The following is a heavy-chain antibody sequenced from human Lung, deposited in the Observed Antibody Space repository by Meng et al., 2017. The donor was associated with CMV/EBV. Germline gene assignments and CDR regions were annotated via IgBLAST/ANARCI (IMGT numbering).Heavy chain of an antibody. CDR3: VGEMTSISHFGMDV. J-gene: IGHJ6*02. CDR2: INGVGGTT. D-gene: IGHD4-11*01. Sequence: SCAASGLAFSDYWMHWVRQVPGMGLVWVSHINGVGGTTNYADSVQGRFTISRDNAKNTVYLQMNSLRVEDTAVYYCVGEMTSISHFGMDVWGQGTTVTVSS. CDR1: GLAFSDYW. V-gene: IGHV3-74*01.